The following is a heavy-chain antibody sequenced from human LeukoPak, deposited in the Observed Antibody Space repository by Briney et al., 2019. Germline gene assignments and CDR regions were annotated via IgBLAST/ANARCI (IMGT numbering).Heavy chain of an antibody. Sequence: PSETLSLTCTVSGGSISSYYWSWIRQPPGKGLEGIGYIYYSGSTNYNPSLKSRVTISVDTSKNQFSLKLSSVTAADTAVYYCERVPADYYDSSGYYYYDAFDIWGQGTMVTVSS. D-gene: IGHD3-22*01. CDR2: IYYSGST. CDR3: ERVPADYYDSSGYYYYDAFDI. V-gene: IGHV4-59*01. CDR1: GGSISSYY. J-gene: IGHJ3*02.